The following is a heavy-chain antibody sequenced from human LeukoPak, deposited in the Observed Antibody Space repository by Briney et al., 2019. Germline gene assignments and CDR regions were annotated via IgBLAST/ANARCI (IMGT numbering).Heavy chain of an antibody. J-gene: IGHJ6*03. CDR3: ARDPYSGSYGDYYYYYMDV. CDR1: GFTFSSYA. Sequence: GGSLRLSCAASGFTFSSYAMSWVRQAPGKGLEWVAFIRYDGSNKYYADSVKGRFTISRDNAKSSLYLQMNSLRAEDTAVYYCARDPYSGSYGDYYYYYMDVWGKGTTVTISS. D-gene: IGHD1-26*01. V-gene: IGHV3-30*02. CDR2: IRYDGSNK.